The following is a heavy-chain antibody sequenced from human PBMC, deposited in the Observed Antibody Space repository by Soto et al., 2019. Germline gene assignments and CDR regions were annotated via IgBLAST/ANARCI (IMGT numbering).Heavy chain of an antibody. V-gene: IGHV3-74*03. CDR3: TRGPRVDSAGTGAH. CDR2: ISGDGNTT. D-gene: IGHD6-13*01. J-gene: IGHJ4*02. CDR1: GFSFSTYW. Sequence: DVQLVESGGGLAQPGGSLRLSCTASGFSFSTYWMHWVRQVPGKGPVWVSRISGDGNTTTYADSVKGRFTISRDNANNILYLEMNTLRAEDTAEYHCTRGPRVDSAGTGAHWGQGTLVTVSS.